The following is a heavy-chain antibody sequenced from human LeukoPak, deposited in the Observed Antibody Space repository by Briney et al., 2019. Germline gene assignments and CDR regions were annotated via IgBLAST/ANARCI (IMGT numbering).Heavy chain of an antibody. Sequence: PSETLSLTCTVSGGSISSGGYYWSWIRQHPGKGLEWIGYIYYSGSTYYNPSLKSRVTISVDTSKNQFSLELSSVTAADTAVYYCASLPLTGMSDYWGQGTLVTVSS. CDR3: ASLPLTGMSDY. CDR1: GGSISSGGYY. CDR2: IYYSGST. V-gene: IGHV4-31*03. J-gene: IGHJ4*02.